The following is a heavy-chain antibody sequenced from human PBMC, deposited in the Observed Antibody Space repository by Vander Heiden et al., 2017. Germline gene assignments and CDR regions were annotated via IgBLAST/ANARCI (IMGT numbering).Heavy chain of an antibody. J-gene: IGHJ4*02. CDR1: GYTFTDYE. V-gene: IGHV1-8*01. D-gene: IGHD2-2*01. CDR2: MDPKTGKT. Sequence: QVQLVQSGAEVKQPGASVQVSCKASGYTFTDYEINWVRQAAGQGLEWVGWMDPKTGKTGYAQKFQGRVAMTRNTSITTASMELSSLRSEDTAVYYCARYCSSASCYKFDYWGQGTLVTVSS. CDR3: ARYCSSASCYKFDY.